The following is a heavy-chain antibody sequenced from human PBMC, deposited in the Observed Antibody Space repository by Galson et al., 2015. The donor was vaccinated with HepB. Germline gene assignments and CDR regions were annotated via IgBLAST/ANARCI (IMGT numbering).Heavy chain of an antibody. CDR1: GYTFTTYN. Sequence: SVKVSCKATGYTFTTYNIQWVRQAPGQGLEWMGRISPSDGAVHYAQEFQGGVTMTRVTSTSTVYMDLSSLASDDPAVYYCAREKFFTSYFYYWGQGTLVTVSS. D-gene: IGHD3-3*01. CDR3: AREKFFTSYFYY. J-gene: IGHJ4*02. V-gene: IGHV1-46*01. CDR2: ISPSDGAV.